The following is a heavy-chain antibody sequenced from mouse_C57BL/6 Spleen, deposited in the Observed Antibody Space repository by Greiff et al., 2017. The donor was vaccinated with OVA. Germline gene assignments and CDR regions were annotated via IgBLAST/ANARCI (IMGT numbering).Heavy chain of an antibody. CDR3: ARHGSSFHWYFDV. CDR2: INPSSGYT. Sequence: VQLQQSGAELARPGASVKMSCKASGYTFTSYTMHWVKQRPGQGLEWIGYINPSSGYTKYNQKFKDKATLTADKSSSTAYMQLSSLTSEDSAVYYCARHGSSFHWYFDVWGTGTTVTVSS. V-gene: IGHV1-4*01. CDR1: GYTFTSYT. J-gene: IGHJ1*03. D-gene: IGHD1-1*01.